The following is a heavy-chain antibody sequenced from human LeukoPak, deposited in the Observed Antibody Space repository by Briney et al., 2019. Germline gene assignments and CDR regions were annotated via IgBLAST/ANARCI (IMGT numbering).Heavy chain of an antibody. Sequence: SETLSLTCTVSGGSISSGDYYRSWIRQPPGKGLEWIGYIFYTGSAYYSPSLKSRVTISVDTSKNQFSLKLSSVTAADTAVYYCARDGDLGPFDYWGQGTLVTVSS. J-gene: IGHJ4*02. CDR2: IFYTGSA. D-gene: IGHD3-10*01. V-gene: IGHV4-30-4*01. CDR1: GGSISSGDYY. CDR3: ARDGDLGPFDY.